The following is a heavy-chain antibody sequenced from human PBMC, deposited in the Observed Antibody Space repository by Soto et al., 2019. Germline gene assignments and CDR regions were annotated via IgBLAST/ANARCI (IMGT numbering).Heavy chain of an antibody. D-gene: IGHD2-8*02. Sequence: QVQLQQWGAGLLKPSETLSLTCAVYGGSFSGYYWTWIRQPPGTGLEWIGEINHSGSTNYNPSIKSRVTISVDTSKNQFALKLTSVTAADTAVYYCATDKITGLFDYWGQGTLVTVSS. J-gene: IGHJ4*02. CDR1: GGSFSGYY. CDR3: ATDKITGLFDY. CDR2: INHSGST. V-gene: IGHV4-34*01.